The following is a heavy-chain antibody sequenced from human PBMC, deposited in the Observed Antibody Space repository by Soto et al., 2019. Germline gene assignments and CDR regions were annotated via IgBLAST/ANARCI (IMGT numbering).Heavy chain of an antibody. Sequence: QLQLQESGSGLVKPSQTLSLTCAVSGGSISSGGYSWSWIRQPPGKGLEWIGYIYHSGSTYYNPSLKSRVTISVDRSKNQFSLKLSSVPAADTAVYYCAIRATVPSYYYYYGMDVWGQGTTVTVSS. CDR2: IYHSGST. CDR3: AIRATVPSYYYYYGMDV. J-gene: IGHJ6*02. CDR1: GGSISSGGYS. D-gene: IGHD4-4*01. V-gene: IGHV4-30-2*01.